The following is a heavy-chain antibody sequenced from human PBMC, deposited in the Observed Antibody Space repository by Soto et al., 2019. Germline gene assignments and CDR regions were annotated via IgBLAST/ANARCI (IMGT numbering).Heavy chain of an antibody. CDR3: EKSLRTTVTTGFWFDP. V-gene: IGHV3-23*01. D-gene: IGHD4-17*01. J-gene: IGHJ5*02. CDR1: GFTISTYA. CDR2: ISGSGHIT. Sequence: EVQLLESGGGLVQPGGSLRLSCAASGFTISTYAMSWVRQAPGKGLEWVSGISGSGHITYYADSVKGRFTISRDISKNTLHLHMSSLRAEDTAVYHCEKSLRTTVTTGFWFDPWGQGTLVTVSS.